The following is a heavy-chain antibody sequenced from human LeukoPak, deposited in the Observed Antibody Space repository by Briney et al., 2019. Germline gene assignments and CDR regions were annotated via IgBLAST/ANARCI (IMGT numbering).Heavy chain of an antibody. CDR2: LDPEDGEK. CDR1: GKSLSELS. J-gene: IGHJ6*02. Sequence: ASVKVSCKVSGKSLSELSMHWVRQAPGKGLEWMGGLDPEDGEKIYAQKFQGRVTMTEDTSTDTAYMELSSQRSEDTAVYYCAAPSGSFLAFYYGMDVWGQGTTVTVSS. CDR3: AAPSGSFLAFYYGMDV. V-gene: IGHV1-24*01. D-gene: IGHD1-26*01.